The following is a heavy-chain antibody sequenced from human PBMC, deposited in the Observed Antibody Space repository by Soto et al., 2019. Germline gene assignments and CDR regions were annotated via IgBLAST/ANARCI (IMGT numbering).Heavy chain of an antibody. V-gene: IGHV3-30*18. CDR1: GFTFSSYG. J-gene: IGHJ6*02. CDR2: ISYDGSNK. Sequence: QVQLVESGGGVVQPGRSLRLSCAASGFTFSSYGMHWVRQAPGKGLEWVAVISYDGSNKYYADSVKGRFTISRDTSKNTLYRQMNSLRAEDTAVYYCAKDSDIVATSGGMDVWGQGTTVTVSS. D-gene: IGHD5-12*01. CDR3: AKDSDIVATSGGMDV.